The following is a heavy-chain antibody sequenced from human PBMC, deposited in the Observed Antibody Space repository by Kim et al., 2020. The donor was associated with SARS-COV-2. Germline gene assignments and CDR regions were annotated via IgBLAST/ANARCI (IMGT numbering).Heavy chain of an antibody. D-gene: IGHD3-9*01. CDR3: ARHHLDLRYFDWLPSGPPIVGMDV. J-gene: IGHJ6*02. V-gene: IGHV4-39*01. CDR1: GGSISSSSYY. CDR2: IYYSGST. Sequence: SETLSLTCTVSGGSISSSSYYWGWIRQPPGKGLEWIGSIYYSGSTYYNPSLKSRVTISVDTSKNQFSLKLSSVTAADTAVYYCARHHLDLRYFDWLPSGPPIVGMDVWGQGTTVTVSS.